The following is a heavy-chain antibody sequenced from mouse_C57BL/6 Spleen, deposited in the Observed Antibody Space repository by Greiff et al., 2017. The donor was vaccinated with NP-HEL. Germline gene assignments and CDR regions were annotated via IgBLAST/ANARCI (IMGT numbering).Heavy chain of an antibody. J-gene: IGHJ2*01. V-gene: IGHV1-81*01. CDR2: IYPRSGNT. CDR3: ARGNWDFYYFDY. CDR1: GYTFTSYG. D-gene: IGHD4-1*01. Sequence: VQLQQSGAELARPGASVKLSCKASGYTFTSYGISWVKQRTGQGLEWIGEIYPRSGNTYYNEKFKGKATLTADKSSSTAYMELRSLTSEDSAVYFCARGNWDFYYFDYWGQGTTLTVSS.